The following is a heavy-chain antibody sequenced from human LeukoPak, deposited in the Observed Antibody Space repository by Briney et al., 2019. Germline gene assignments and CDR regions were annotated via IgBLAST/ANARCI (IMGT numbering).Heavy chain of an antibody. CDR2: IYYSGST. CDR3: ARKGAAAEPQNYFDY. Sequence: SETLSLTCTVSGGSISNYYWSWIRQHPGKGLEWIGYIYYSGSTYYNPSLKSRVTISVDTSKNQFSLKLSSVTAADTAVYYCARKGAAAEPQNYFDYWGQGTLVTVSS. CDR1: GGSISNYY. J-gene: IGHJ4*02. V-gene: IGHV4-59*06. D-gene: IGHD6-13*01.